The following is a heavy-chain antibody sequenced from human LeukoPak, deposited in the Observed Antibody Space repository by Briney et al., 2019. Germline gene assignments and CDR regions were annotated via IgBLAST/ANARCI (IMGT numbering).Heavy chain of an antibody. V-gene: IGHV3-30*02. CDR3: ARTDYDILTGYFGAHKRMDV. Sequence: PGGSLRLSCAASGFTFSSYGMHWVRQAPGKGLEWVAFIRYDGSNKYYADSVKGRFTISRDNSKNTLYLQMDSLRAEDTAVYYCARTDYDILTGYFGAHKRMDVWGQGTTVTVSS. CDR2: IRYDGSNK. D-gene: IGHD3-9*01. J-gene: IGHJ6*02. CDR1: GFTFSSYG.